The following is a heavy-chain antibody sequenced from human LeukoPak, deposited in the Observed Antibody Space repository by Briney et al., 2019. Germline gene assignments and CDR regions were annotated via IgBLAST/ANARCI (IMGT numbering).Heavy chain of an antibody. D-gene: IGHD2-15*01. CDR2: IYDSATT. Sequence: SETLSLTCTVSGGSISSSNSYWGWIRQPPGKGLEWIGSIYDSATTHFNPSLKSRVTISVDTSKNQFSLKLSSVTAADTAVYYCARRGRGGMVVVAAMKANWFDPWGQGTLVTVSS. J-gene: IGHJ5*02. CDR1: GGSISSSNSY. CDR3: ARRGRGGMVVVAAMKANWFDP. V-gene: IGHV4-39*07.